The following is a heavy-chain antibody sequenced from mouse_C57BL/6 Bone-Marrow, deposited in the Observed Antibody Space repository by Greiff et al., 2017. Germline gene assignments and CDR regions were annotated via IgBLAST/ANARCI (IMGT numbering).Heavy chain of an antibody. CDR2: INPSSGYT. CDR3: ARLRRRLLYYAMDY. V-gene: IGHV1-4*01. J-gene: IGHJ4*01. Sequence: VMLVESGAELARPGASVKMSCKASGYTFTSYTMHWVKQRPGQGLEWIGYINPSSGYTKYNQKFKDKATLTADKSSSTAYMQLSSLTSEDSAVYYCARLRRRLLYYAMDYWGQGTSVTVSS. CDR1: GYTFTSYT. D-gene: IGHD1-1*01.